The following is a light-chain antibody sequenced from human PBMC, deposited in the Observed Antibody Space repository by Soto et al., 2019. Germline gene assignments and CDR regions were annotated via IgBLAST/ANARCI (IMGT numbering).Light chain of an antibody. Sequence: QSVMTQPPSVSAAPGQKVTISCSGSSSNIGGNSVSWYQQLPGTAPKLLIYDDNKRPSGIPDRFAGSKSGTSATLGITGFQTGDEADYYCGSWDSSLTAYVFCTVTTHTVL. V-gene: IGLV1-51*01. J-gene: IGLJ1*01. CDR1: SSNIGGNS. CDR3: GSWDSSLTAYV. CDR2: DDN.